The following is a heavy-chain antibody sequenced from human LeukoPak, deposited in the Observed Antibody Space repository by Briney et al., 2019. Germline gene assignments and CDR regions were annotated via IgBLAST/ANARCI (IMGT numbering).Heavy chain of an antibody. Sequence: KPSETLSLTCTVSSGSISDYYWSWIRQPPGKGLEWIGYIYYSGSTNYNPSLKSRVTILVDMSKNQFSLKMSSVTAADTAVYYCARELKGGNTGYYFDYWGQGTLVTVSS. CDR3: ARELKGGNTGYYFDY. V-gene: IGHV4-59*01. J-gene: IGHJ4*02. CDR2: IYYSGST. D-gene: IGHD4-23*01. CDR1: SGSISDYY.